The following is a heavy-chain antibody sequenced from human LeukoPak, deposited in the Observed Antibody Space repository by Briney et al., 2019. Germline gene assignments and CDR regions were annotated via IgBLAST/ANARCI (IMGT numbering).Heavy chain of an antibody. CDR2: IYPGDSDT. CDR3: ARPNYYDSSGYYVGFDY. Sequence: GVSLKISCKGSGYSFTSYWIGWVRQMPGKGLEWMGIIYPGDSDTRYSPSFQGQVTISADKSISTAYLQWSSLKASDTTMYYCARPNYYDSSGYYVGFDYWGQGTLVTVSS. J-gene: IGHJ4*02. D-gene: IGHD3-22*01. V-gene: IGHV5-51*01. CDR1: GYSFTSYW.